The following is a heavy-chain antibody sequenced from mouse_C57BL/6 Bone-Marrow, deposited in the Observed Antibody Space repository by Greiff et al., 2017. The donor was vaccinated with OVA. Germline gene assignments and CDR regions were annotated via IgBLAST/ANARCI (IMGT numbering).Heavy chain of an antibody. V-gene: IGHV7-1*01. Sequence: EVQLVESGGGLVQSGRSLRLSCATSGFTFSDFYMEWVRQAPGKGLEWIAASRNKANDYTTEYSASVKGRFIVSRDTSQSILYLQMNALRAEDTAIYYCARSSSGFFDYWGQGTTLTVSS. CDR1: GFTFSDFY. D-gene: IGHD3-2*02. J-gene: IGHJ2*01. CDR2: SRNKANDYTT. CDR3: ARSSSGFFDY.